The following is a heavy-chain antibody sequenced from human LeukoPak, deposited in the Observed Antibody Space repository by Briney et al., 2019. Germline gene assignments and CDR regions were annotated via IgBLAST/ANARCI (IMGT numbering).Heavy chain of an antibody. J-gene: IGHJ3*02. Sequence: ASVKVSCKASGYTFTGYYMHWVRQAPGQGLEWMGWINPNSGGTNYAQKFQGRVTMTRDTSIGTAYMELSRLRSDDTAVYYCARLGVDSSGYYRDAFDIWGQGTMVTVSS. V-gene: IGHV1-2*02. CDR2: INPNSGGT. CDR3: ARLGVDSSGYYRDAFDI. D-gene: IGHD3-22*01. CDR1: GYTFTGYY.